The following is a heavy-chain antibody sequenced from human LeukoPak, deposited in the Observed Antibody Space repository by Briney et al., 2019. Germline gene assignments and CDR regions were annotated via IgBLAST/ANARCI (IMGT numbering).Heavy chain of an antibody. CDR1: GFTFGSYA. J-gene: IGHJ4*02. D-gene: IGHD4-17*01. V-gene: IGHV3-48*03. CDR2: ISSSGSTR. Sequence: GGSLRLSCAASGFTFGSYAMSWVRQAPGKGLEWVSYISSSGSTRYYADSVKGRFTISRDNAKNSLYLQMNSLRAEDTAVYYCARVQTTVTTLDYWGQGTLVTVSS. CDR3: ARVQTTVTTLDY.